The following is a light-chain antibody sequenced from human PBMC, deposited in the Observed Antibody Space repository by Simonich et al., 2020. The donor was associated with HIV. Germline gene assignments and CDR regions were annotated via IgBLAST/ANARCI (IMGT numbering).Light chain of an antibody. CDR1: QMVFYSPNNKNY. CDR3: QQYYSTPT. Sequence: DIVMTQSADSLAVSLGERATINCKSSQMVFYSPNNKNYLAWYQQKPGQPPKLLIYWASTRESGVPDRFSGSGSGTDFTLTISSLQAEDVAVYYCQQYYSTPTFGQGTKVEIK. J-gene: IGKJ1*01. V-gene: IGKV4-1*01. CDR2: WAS.